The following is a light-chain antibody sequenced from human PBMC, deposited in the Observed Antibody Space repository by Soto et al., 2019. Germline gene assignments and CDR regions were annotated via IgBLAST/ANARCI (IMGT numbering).Light chain of an antibody. V-gene: IGLV2-14*01. CDR2: EVT. J-gene: IGLJ1*01. CDR3: SSYTSSSTLV. CDR1: SSDVGGYNY. Sequence: QSALTQPASVSGSPGQSITISCTGTSSDVGGYNYVSWYQQHPGTAPKLMIYEVTDRPSRVSNRFSGSKSGNTASLTISGLQADDEADYYCSSYTSSSTLVFGTGTKLTVL.